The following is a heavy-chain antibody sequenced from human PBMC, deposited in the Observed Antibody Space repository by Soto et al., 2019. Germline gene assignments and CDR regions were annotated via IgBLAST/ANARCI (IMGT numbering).Heavy chain of an antibody. CDR2: IYYSGST. V-gene: IGHV4-61*01. CDR1: GGSVRSVSYY. CDR3: ARDSQIYYYYYGMDV. Sequence: DPLSHPCTVSGGSVRSVSYYWIWILQTPGKGLEWIGYIYYSGSTNYNPSLKSRVTISVDTSKNQFSLKLSSVTAADTAVYYCARDSQIYYYYYGMDVWGQGTTVTVSS. J-gene: IGHJ6*02.